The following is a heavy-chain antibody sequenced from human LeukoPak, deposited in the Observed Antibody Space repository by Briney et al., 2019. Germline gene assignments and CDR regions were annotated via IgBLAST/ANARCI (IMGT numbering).Heavy chain of an antibody. CDR1: GGSISSYY. CDR3: ARCGQWLENDY. CDR2: IYYSGST. Sequence: PSETLSLTCIASGGSISSYYWSWIRQPPGKGLEWIGYIYYSGSTNYNPSLKSRVTISVDTSKNQFSLKLSSVTAADTAVYYCARCGQWLENDYWGQGTLVTVSS. D-gene: IGHD6-19*01. J-gene: IGHJ4*02. V-gene: IGHV4-59*01.